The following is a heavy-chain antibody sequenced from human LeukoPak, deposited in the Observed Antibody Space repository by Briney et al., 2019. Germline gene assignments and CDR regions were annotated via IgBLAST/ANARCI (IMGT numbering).Heavy chain of an antibody. J-gene: IGHJ6*03. V-gene: IGHV3-23*01. Sequence: GGSLRLSCAASGFTFSSYGMSWVRQAPGKGLEWVSAISGSGGSTYYADSVKGRFTISRDNSKNTLYLQMNSLRAEDTALYYCARVNSGATGHYYYYMDVWGKGTTVTVSS. CDR1: GFTFSSYG. CDR2: ISGSGGST. CDR3: ARVNSGATGHYYYYMDV. D-gene: IGHD4-11*01.